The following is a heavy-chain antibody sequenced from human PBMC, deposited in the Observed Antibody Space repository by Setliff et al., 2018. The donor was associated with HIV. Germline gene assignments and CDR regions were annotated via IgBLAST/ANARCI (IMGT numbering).Heavy chain of an antibody. V-gene: IGHV1-2*02. J-gene: IGHJ6*03. CDR2: INPNSGGT. CDR3: ARGVWELPPYYMDV. Sequence: GASVKVSCKASGYTFTSYGLSWVRQAPGQGLEWMGWINPNSGGTNYAQKFQGRVTMTRDTSISTAHMELSRLTSDDTAVYYCARGVWELPPYYMDVWGKGTTVTVS. CDR1: GYTFTSYG. D-gene: IGHD1-26*01.